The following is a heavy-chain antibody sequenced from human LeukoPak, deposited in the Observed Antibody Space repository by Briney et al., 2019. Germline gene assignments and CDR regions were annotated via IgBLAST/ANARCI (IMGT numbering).Heavy chain of an antibody. D-gene: IGHD3-22*01. CDR1: GGSFSGYY. CDR3: ARGYTSGHFDY. V-gene: IGHV4-34*01. CDR2: INHSGST. J-gene: IGHJ4*02. Sequence: SETLSLTCAVYGGSFSGYYWSWIRQPPGKGLEWIGEINHSGSTNYNPSLKSRVTISVDTSKNQFSLRLNSVTAADTAVYFCARGYTSGHFDYWGQGTLATVSS.